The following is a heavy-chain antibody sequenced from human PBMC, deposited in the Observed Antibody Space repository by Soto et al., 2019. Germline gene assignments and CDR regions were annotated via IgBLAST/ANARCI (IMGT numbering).Heavy chain of an antibody. J-gene: IGHJ4*02. Sequence: QVQLVQSGAEVKKPGASVKVSCKASGYTFTSYGISWVRQAPGQGLEWLAWISAYNDNTNYAQNLQGRVTMTTDTFPNTAYMGLRSLRSDDTAVYYCARAGYSSSWSIIDYWGQGTLVTVSS. V-gene: IGHV1-18*01. CDR3: ARAGYSSSWSIIDY. D-gene: IGHD6-13*01. CDR1: GYTFTSYG. CDR2: ISAYNDNT.